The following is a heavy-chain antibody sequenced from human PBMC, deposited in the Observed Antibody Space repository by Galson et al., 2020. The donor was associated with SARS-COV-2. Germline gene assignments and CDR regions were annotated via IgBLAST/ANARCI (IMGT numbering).Heavy chain of an antibody. CDR1: GFTFSNAW. J-gene: IGHJ3*02. CDR2: IKSKTDGGTA. D-gene: IGHD3-22*01. Sequence: GGSLRLCCAASGFTFSNAWMSWVRQAPGKGLEWVGRIKSKTDGGTADYASPVKGRFTISRDDSKNTLYLQMNSLKTEDTAVYYCTTGRYYYDSSGYQNDAFDIWGQGTMVTVSS. V-gene: IGHV3-15*01. CDR3: TTGRYYYDSSGYQNDAFDI.